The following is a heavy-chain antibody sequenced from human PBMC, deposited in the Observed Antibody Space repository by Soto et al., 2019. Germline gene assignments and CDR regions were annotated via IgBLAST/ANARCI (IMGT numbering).Heavy chain of an antibody. V-gene: IGHV4-31*03. D-gene: IGHD3-3*02. CDR1: GDSITTDYYH. Sequence: PSETLSLTCTVSGDSITTDYYHWSWVRQHPEKGLEWIGNIYYTGSTHYNPSLKSRITMSVDTSRKHFSLKVNSVTAADTAVYSWARAVPSNPGAFVSWGRGTLVPVSS. CDR2: IYYTGST. J-gene: IGHJ4*02. CDR3: ARAVPSNPGAFVS.